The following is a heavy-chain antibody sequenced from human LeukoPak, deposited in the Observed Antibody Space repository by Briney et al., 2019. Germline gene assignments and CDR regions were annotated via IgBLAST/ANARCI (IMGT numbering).Heavy chain of an antibody. D-gene: IGHD3-3*01. CDR1: GSTFSSYA. CDR3: ARDFYV. V-gene: IGHV3-30-3*01. J-gene: IGHJ6*02. CDR2: ISYDGSNK. Sequence: GRSLRLSCAASGSTFSSYAMHWVRQAPGKGLEWVAVISYDGSNKYYADSVKGRFTISRDNSKNTLYLQMNSLRAEDTAVYYCARDFYVWGQGTTVTVSS.